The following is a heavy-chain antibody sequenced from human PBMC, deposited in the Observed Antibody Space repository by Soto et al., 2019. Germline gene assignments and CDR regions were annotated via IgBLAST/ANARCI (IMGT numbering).Heavy chain of an antibody. V-gene: IGHV1-18*01. D-gene: IGHD3-16*02. CDR3: ARAYDYVWGSYRSPDLDY. J-gene: IGHJ4*02. CDR1: GYTFTSYG. Sequence: GASVKVSCKASGYTFTSYGISWVRQAPGQGLEWMGWISAYNGNPNYAQKVQGRVTMTTDTSTSTAYLELRGLRSDDTAVYYCARAYDYVWGSYRSPDLDYWGQGTLVTVSS. CDR2: ISAYNGNP.